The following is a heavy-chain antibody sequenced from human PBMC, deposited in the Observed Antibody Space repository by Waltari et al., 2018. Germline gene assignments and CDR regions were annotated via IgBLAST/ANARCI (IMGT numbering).Heavy chain of an antibody. CDR3: ARGGGSLDY. CDR2: INSEGSLI. J-gene: IGHJ4*02. V-gene: IGHV3-74*01. CDR1: GFTFNTYW. Sequence: EVQLVESGGGLVRPGGSLRLSCAASGFTFNTYWMHWVRQAPGKGLAWVARINSEGSLISYAASVKGRFTISRDNAKNTLYLQMNSLRAEDTAVYYCARGGGSLDYWGQGTQVTVSS. D-gene: IGHD3-10*01.